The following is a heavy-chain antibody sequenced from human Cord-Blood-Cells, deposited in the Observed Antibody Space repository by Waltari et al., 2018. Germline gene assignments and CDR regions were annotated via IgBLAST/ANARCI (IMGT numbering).Heavy chain of an antibody. CDR3: ASGAVADAFDI. CDR2: IYSGGST. CDR1: GFTASSNY. J-gene: IGHJ3*02. V-gene: IGHV3-53*04. Sequence: EVQLVESGGGLVQPGGSLRLSCAASGFTASSNYMSWVRQAPGKGLEWVSVIYSGGSTYYADSVKGRFTISRHNSKNTLYLQMNSLRAEDTAVYYCASGAVADAFDIWGQGTMVTVSS. D-gene: IGHD6-19*01.